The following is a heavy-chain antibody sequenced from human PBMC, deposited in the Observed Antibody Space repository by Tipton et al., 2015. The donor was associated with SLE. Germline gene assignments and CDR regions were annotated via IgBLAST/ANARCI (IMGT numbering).Heavy chain of an antibody. CDR3: AGASSWYDY. V-gene: IGHV4-59*12. J-gene: IGHJ4*02. D-gene: IGHD6-13*01. Sequence: LRLSCTVSGGSISSYYWSWIRQPPGKGLEWIGYIYYSGSTNYNPSLKSRVTISVDTSKNQFSLKLSSVTAADTAVYYCAGASSWYDYWGQGTLVTVSS. CDR2: IYYSGST. CDR1: GGSISSYY.